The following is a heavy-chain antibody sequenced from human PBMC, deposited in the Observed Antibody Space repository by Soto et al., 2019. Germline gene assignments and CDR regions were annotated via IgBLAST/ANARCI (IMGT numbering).Heavy chain of an antibody. Sequence: SETLSLTCTVSGGSISSSSYYWGWIRQPPGKGLEWIGHIHYSGSTYYNPSLKSRVTISADTSMNQFSLALTSVTAADTAMYYCARGSTTEKVDSWGQGILVTVSS. CDR3: ARGSTTEKVDS. V-gene: IGHV4-39*01. CDR2: IHYSGST. J-gene: IGHJ4*02. CDR1: GGSISSSSYY.